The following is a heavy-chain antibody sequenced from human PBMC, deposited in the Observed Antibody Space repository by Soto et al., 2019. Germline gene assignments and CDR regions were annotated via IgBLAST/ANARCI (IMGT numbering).Heavy chain of an antibody. J-gene: IGHJ4*02. Sequence: GGSLRLSCAASGFTFSSYAMHWVRQAPGKGLEWVAVISYDGSNKYYADSVKGRFTISRDNSKNTLYLQMNSLRAEDTAVYYSASLSLYIVGATYFDYWGQGTLVTVS. V-gene: IGHV3-30-3*01. CDR3: ASLSLYIVGATYFDY. CDR1: GFTFSSYA. CDR2: ISYDGSNK. D-gene: IGHD1-26*01.